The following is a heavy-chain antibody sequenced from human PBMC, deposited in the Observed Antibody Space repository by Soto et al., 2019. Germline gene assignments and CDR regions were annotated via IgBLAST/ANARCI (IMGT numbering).Heavy chain of an antibody. CDR1: GGSISSSSYY. CDR2: IYYRGST. Sequence: QLQLQESGPGLVKPSETLSLTCTVSGGSISSSSYYWGWIRQPPGKGLEWIGSIYYRGSTYYNPALKSLVTISVDTSKNQFSLKLSSVTAADTAVYYCARSRRNYFDYWGQGTLVTVSS. V-gene: IGHV4-39*01. CDR3: ARSRRNYFDY. J-gene: IGHJ4*02.